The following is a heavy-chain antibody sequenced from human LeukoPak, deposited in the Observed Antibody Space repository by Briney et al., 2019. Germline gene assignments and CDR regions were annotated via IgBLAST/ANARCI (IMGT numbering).Heavy chain of an antibody. CDR3: ARVRYNWNYAHDY. V-gene: IGHV1-69*04. CDR2: IIPILGIA. J-gene: IGHJ4*02. D-gene: IGHD1-7*01. CDR1: GYTLTELS. Sequence: ASVKVSCKVSGYTLTELSMHWVRQAPGQGLEWMGRIIPILGIANYAQKFQGRVTITADKSTSTAYMELSSLRSEDTAVYYCARVRYNWNYAHDYWGQGTLVTVSS.